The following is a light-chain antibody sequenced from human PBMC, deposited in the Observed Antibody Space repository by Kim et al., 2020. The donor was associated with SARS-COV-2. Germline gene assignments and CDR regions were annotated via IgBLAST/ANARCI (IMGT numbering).Light chain of an antibody. CDR1: PSISSY. V-gene: IGKV1-39*01. Sequence: GDRVTITCRASPSISSYLNWYQQKPGKAPKLLIHAASSLQSGVPSRFSGSGFGTDFTLTISSLQPEDFATYYCQQSYSTPRTFGQGTKVDIK. J-gene: IGKJ1*01. CDR3: QQSYSTPRT. CDR2: AAS.